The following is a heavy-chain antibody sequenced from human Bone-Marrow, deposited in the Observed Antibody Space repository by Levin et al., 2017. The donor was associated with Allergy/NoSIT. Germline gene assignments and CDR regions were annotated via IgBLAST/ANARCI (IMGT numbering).Heavy chain of an antibody. CDR2: IIPLFATS. CDR3: ARDVLKGVAGDYYYYAMDV. Sequence: SVKVSCKASGGTFSSYGVSWVRQAPGQGLEWMGGIIPLFATSAYAPKLQGRVTITADASTGTAYVELSSLRPEDTAVYYCARDVLKGVAGDYYYYAMDVWGQGTTVTVS. V-gene: IGHV1-69*13. J-gene: IGHJ6*02. CDR1: GGTFSSYG. D-gene: IGHD2-21*01.